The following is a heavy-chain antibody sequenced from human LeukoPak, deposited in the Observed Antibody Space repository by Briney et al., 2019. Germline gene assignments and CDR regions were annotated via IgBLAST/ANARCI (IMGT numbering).Heavy chain of an antibody. D-gene: IGHD3-22*01. CDR3: ASRPRDTSGYYLGAFHD. CDR1: GFTFTNYA. J-gene: IGHJ3*01. V-gene: IGHV3-23*01. CDR2: IGASGADT. Sequence: PGGSLRLACAASGFTFTNYAMTCVRPAPGKGLEWVSVIGASGADTYYSDSVKGRFTVSRDNSQNTLFLHMSSLRAEDTAVYFCASRPRDTSGYYLGAFHDWGQGTTVTVSS.